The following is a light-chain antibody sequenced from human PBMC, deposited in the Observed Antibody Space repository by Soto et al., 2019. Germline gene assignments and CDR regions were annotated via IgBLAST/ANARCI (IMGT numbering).Light chain of an antibody. CDR1: QSLLHSSGYNY. V-gene: IGKV2-28*01. J-gene: IGKJ5*01. CDR2: LGS. Sequence: DIVMTQSPLSLRVTPGEPASISCRSSQSLLHSSGYNYLHWYLQKPGQSPQLLISLGSDRSSGVPDRFSGSGSGTDFTLNISRVEAEDVGVYYCMQPLQTPWTFGQGTRLEIK. CDR3: MQPLQTPWT.